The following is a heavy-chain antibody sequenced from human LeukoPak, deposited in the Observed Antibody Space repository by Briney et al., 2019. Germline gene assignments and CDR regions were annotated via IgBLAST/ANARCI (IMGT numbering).Heavy chain of an antibody. Sequence: GGSLRLSCAASGFTFSSYGMHWVRQAPGKGLEWVAFKRYDGSNKYYADSVKGRFTISRDNSKNTLYLQMNSLRAEDTAVYYCARGTGNWNDGALDSWGQGSLVTVSS. CDR2: KRYDGSNK. CDR1: GFTFSSYG. V-gene: IGHV3-30*02. CDR3: ARGTGNWNDGALDS. D-gene: IGHD1-20*01. J-gene: IGHJ4*02.